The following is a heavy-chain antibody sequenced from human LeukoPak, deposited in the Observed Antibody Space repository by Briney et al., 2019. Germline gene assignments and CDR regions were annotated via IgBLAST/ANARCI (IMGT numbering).Heavy chain of an antibody. Sequence: SVKVSCKASGGTFSSYAISWVRQAPGQGLEWMGGIIPIFGTANYAQKFQGRVTITADNSTSTAYMERSSLRSEDTVVYYCARDKKDIVVVPAATRSIYYYYYGMDVWGKGTTVTVSS. J-gene: IGHJ6*04. CDR2: IIPIFGTA. D-gene: IGHD2-2*01. CDR3: ARDKKDIVVVPAATRSIYYYYYGMDV. CDR1: GGTFSSYA. V-gene: IGHV1-69*06.